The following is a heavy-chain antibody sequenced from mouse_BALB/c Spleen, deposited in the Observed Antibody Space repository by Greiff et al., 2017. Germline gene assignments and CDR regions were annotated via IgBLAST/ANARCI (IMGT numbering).Heavy chain of an antibody. CDR1: GYTFTDYA. Sequence: QVQLQQSGAELVRPGVSVKISCKGSGYTFTDYAMHWVKQSHAKSLEWIGVISTYYGDASYNQKFKGKATMTVDKSSSTAYMELARLTSEDSAIYYCARGTTVVSPFAYWGQGTLVTVSA. J-gene: IGHJ3*01. CDR3: ARGTTVVSPFAY. V-gene: IGHV1S137*01. CDR2: ISTYYGDA. D-gene: IGHD1-1*01.